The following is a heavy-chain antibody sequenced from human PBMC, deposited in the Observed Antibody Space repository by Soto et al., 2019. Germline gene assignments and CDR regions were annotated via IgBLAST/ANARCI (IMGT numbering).Heavy chain of an antibody. D-gene: IGHD1-20*01. CDR3: TRVNPYHWNLLDY. CDR1: GYTFTSYG. Sequence: QVQLVQSGAEVKKPGASVKVSCKASGYTFTSYGISWVRQAPGQGLEWMGWISAYNGNTNYAQKPQGRVTMTPDTSTSPAYRELMSLRSDDTTVYYCTRVNPYHWNLLDYWGQRHLVTVAS. V-gene: IGHV1-18*01. CDR2: ISAYNGNT. J-gene: IGHJ4*02.